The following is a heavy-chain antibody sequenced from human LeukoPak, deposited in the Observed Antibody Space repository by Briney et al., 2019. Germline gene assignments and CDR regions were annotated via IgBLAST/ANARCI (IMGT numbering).Heavy chain of an antibody. J-gene: IGHJ4*02. CDR2: ISSSGST. D-gene: IGHD6-19*01. Sequence: SETLSLTCTVPGDSISSGDYYWSWIRQPAGKGLEWIGRISSSGSTNYNPSLKSRVTISVDTSKNQFSLKLSSVTAADTAVYYCAREVVAGTVDYWGQGTLVTVSS. V-gene: IGHV4-61*02. CDR1: GDSISSGDYY. CDR3: AREVVAGTVDY.